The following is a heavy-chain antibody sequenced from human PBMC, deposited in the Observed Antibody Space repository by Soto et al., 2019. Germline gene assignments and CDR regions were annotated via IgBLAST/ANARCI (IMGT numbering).Heavy chain of an antibody. D-gene: IGHD6-13*01. J-gene: IGHJ6*02. CDR3: AGFSAAGRGYYYYYGMDV. CDR2: IYYSGST. CDR1: GGSISSSSYY. Sequence: PSETLSLTCTVSGGSISSSSYYWGWIRQPPGKGLEWIGSIYYSGSTYYNKSLKSRVTISVDTSKNQFSLKLSSVTAAEKAVFYFAGFSAAGRGYYYYYGMDVWGQGTTVTVSS. V-gene: IGHV4-39*01.